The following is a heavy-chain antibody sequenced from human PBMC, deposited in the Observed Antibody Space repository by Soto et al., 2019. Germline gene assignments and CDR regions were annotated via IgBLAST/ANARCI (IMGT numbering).Heavy chain of an antibody. CDR2: ISSSSSYI. CDR3: ARDLGEASAI. V-gene: IGHV3-21*01. J-gene: IGHJ4*02. CDR1: GFPFRSSS. D-gene: IGHD3-10*01. Sequence: EVQLVESGGDLVKPGGSLRLSCAASGFPFRSSSLNWVRQAPGKGLEWVSSISSSSSYIYYADSVKGRFTISRDNAKNSLYLQMHSLRADDTAVYYCARDLGEASAIWGQGTRVTVSS.